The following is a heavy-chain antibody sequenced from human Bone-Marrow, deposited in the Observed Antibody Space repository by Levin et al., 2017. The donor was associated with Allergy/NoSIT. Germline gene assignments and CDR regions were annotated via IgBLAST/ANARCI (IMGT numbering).Heavy chain of an antibody. J-gene: IGHJ2*01. V-gene: IGHV3-74*01. Sequence: GGSLRLSCEASGFTFKSHWMHWVRQTPGKGLVWVARSNAAGTIKTYADSVKGRFTISRDNTKNTLSLQMNGLTDEDTAIYYCARGGLDDGEYLGAWYFDLWGRGTLVTVSS. CDR2: SNAAGTIK. CDR1: GFTFKSHW. CDR3: ARGGLDDGEYLGAWYFDL. D-gene: IGHD4-17*01.